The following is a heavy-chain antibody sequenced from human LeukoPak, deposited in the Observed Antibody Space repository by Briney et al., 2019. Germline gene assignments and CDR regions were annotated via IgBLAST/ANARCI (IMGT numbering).Heavy chain of an antibody. J-gene: IGHJ4*02. CDR2: ISGSGGST. V-gene: IGHV3-23*01. Sequence: GGSLRLSCAASGFTFSSYAMSWVRQAPGKGLEWVSAISGSGGSTYYADSVKGRFTISRDNSKNTLYLQMNSLRDEDTAVYYCAKVNRRQQLEYFDYWGQGTLVTVSS. CDR1: GFTFSSYA. D-gene: IGHD6-13*01. CDR3: AKVNRRQQLEYFDY.